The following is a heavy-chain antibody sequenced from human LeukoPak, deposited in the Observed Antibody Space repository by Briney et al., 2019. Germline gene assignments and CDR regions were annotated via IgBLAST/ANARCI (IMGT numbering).Heavy chain of an antibody. CDR3: ARHRYYYDSSGYYYQP. D-gene: IGHD3-22*01. CDR2: IYYSGST. Sequence: TSETLSLTCTVSGGSISSYYWSWIRQPPGKGLEWIGYIYYSGSTNYNPSLKSRVTISVDTSKNQFSLRLSSVTAADTAVYYCARHRYYYDSSGYYYQPWGQGTLVTVSS. V-gene: IGHV4-59*01. CDR1: GGSISSYY. J-gene: IGHJ5*02.